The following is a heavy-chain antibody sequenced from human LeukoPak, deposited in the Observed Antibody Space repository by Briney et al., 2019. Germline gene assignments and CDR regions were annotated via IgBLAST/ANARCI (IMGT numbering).Heavy chain of an antibody. Sequence: GGSLRLSCAAYGFTFSSYSMNWVRQAPGKGLEWVSSISSSSSYIYYADSVKGRFTISRDNAKTSLYLQMNSLSAEDTAVYDCARGLTWELVRGVFDYWGQGTLVTVSS. CDR3: ARGLTWELVRGVFDY. D-gene: IGHD1-26*01. V-gene: IGHV3-21*01. CDR1: GFTFSSYS. CDR2: ISSSSSYI. J-gene: IGHJ4*02.